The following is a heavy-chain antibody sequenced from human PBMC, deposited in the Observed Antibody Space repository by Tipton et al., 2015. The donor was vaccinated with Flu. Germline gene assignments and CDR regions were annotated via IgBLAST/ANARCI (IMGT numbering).Heavy chain of an antibody. D-gene: IGHD1-14*01. CDR2: IHTSGST. Sequence: TLSLTCTVSGGSISSSSYYWGWIRQPPGKGLEWIGSIHTSGSTNYNPSLKSRVTMSVDTSKNQFSLKLSSVTAADTAVYYCARVDRVGAFDIWGQGTMVTVSS. V-gene: IGHV4-39*07. CDR3: ARVDRVGAFDI. J-gene: IGHJ3*02. CDR1: GGSISSSSYY.